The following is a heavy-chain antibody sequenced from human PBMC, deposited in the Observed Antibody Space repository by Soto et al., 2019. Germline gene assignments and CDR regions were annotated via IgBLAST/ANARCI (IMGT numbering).Heavy chain of an antibody. V-gene: IGHV3-48*03. D-gene: IGHD5-18*01. CDR3: ASLSGGYSYAMGMETSYYGMDV. CDR2: ISSSGSTI. CDR1: GFTFSSYE. J-gene: IGHJ6*02. Sequence: EVQLVESGGGLVQPGGSLRLSCAASGFTFSSYEMNWVRQAPGKGLEWVSYISSSGSTIYYADSVKGRFTISRDNAKNSLYLQMNSLRAEDTAVYYCASLSGGYSYAMGMETSYYGMDVWGQGTTVTVSS.